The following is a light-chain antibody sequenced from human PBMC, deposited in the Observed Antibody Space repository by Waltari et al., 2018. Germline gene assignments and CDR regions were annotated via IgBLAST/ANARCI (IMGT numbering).Light chain of an antibody. V-gene: IGLV3-21*03. Sequence: SYVLSQPPSVSVAPGRRARITCGGALVQTRGVHCYQHRAGQAPILVIYDDNDRPSGIPERFSGSSCGNTATLTIGRVEAGDEADYCGQVWDSSSEPVFGGGTKLTVL. J-gene: IGLJ3*02. CDR3: QVWDSSSEPV. CDR2: DDN. CDR1: LVQTRG.